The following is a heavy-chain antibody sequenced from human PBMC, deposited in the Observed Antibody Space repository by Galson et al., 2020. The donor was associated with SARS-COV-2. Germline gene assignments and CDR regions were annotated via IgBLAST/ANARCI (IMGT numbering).Heavy chain of an antibody. J-gene: IGHJ4*02. D-gene: IGHD2-2*01. Sequence: GGSLRLSCAASGFTFSSYAMSWVRQAPGKGLEWVSAISGSGGSTYYADSVKGRFTISRDNSKNTLYLQMNSLRAEDTAVYYCAKALAWCSSTSCYHTNFDYWGQGTLVTVSS. CDR2: ISGSGGST. V-gene: IGHV3-23*01. CDR3: AKALAWCSSTSCYHTNFDY. CDR1: GFTFSSYA.